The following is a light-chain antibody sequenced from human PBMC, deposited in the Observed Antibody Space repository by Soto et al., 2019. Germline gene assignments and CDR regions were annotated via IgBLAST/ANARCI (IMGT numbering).Light chain of an antibody. Sequence: DIQMTQSPSTLYGSVGDRVTITCRASQTISSWLAWYQQKPGKAPKLLIYKASTLKSGVPSRVSGSGSGTEFTLTILSLQPDDIATYYFQHYNSYSDAFGQGTKVELK. CDR1: QTISSW. CDR3: QHYNSYSDA. J-gene: IGKJ1*01. CDR2: KAS. V-gene: IGKV1-5*03.